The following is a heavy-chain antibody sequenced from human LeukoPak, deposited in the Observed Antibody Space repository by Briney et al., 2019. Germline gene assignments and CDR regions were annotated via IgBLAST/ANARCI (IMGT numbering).Heavy chain of an antibody. V-gene: IGHV3-33*01. CDR1: GFTFSTYA. J-gene: IGHJ6*02. CDR2: IWYDGSHK. Sequence: PGRSLRLSCAASGFTFSTYAMHWVRQAPGKGLEWVAVIWYDGSHKYYADSVKGRFTISRDNSKNTLYLQMNSLRAEDTAVYHCARLAYNWPTPGLDVWGQGTTVTVSS. D-gene: IGHD1-1*01. CDR3: ARLAYNWPTPGLDV.